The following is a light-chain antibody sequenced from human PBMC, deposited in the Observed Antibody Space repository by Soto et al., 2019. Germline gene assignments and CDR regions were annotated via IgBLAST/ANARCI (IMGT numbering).Light chain of an antibody. J-gene: IGKJ4*01. Sequence: EIVMTQSPDTLSVSPGERATLSCRASQSISSNLAWYQQKPGQAPRLLIYDASTRATRIPARFSGSGSGTEFTLTIDSLQSEDFAVYYCQQYSTWPLTFGGGTKVEIK. CDR1: QSISSN. CDR3: QQYSTWPLT. CDR2: DAS. V-gene: IGKV3-15*01.